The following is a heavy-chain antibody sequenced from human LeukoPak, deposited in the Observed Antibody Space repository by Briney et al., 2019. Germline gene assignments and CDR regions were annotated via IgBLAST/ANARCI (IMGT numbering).Heavy chain of an antibody. J-gene: IGHJ5*02. CDR1: GFTFSSYS. CDR3: AREALVGATSANWFDP. Sequence: GGSLRLSCAASGFTFSSYSMNWVRQAPGKGLEWVSYISSSSSTIYYADSVKGRFTISRDNAKNSLYLQMNSLRAEDTAVYYCAREALVGATSANWFDPXXXGTLVTVSS. D-gene: IGHD1-26*01. CDR2: ISSSSSTI. V-gene: IGHV3-48*01.